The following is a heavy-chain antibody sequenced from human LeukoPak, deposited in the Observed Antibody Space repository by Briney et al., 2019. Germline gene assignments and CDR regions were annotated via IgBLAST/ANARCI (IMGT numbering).Heavy chain of an antibody. D-gene: IGHD4-17*01. V-gene: IGHV4-59*01. J-gene: IGHJ4*02. CDR1: GGSIGTYY. Sequence: SETLSLTCTVSGGSIGTYYWSWIRQPPGKGLEWIGYIYYSGSTNYNPSLKSRVTISVDTSKNQFSLKLSSVTAADTAVYYCARGGVATVTPDYWGQGTLVTVSS. CDR3: ARGGVATVTPDY. CDR2: IYYSGST.